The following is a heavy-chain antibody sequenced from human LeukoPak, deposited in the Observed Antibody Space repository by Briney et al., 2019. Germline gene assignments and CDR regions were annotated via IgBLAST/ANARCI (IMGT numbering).Heavy chain of an antibody. CDR2: IYHSGST. V-gene: IGHV4-38-2*02. CDR3: ARDSGPWGVFDP. Sequence: SETLSLTCTVSGYSISSGYYWGWIRQPPGKGLEWIGSIYHSGSTYYNPSLKSRVTISVDTSKNQFSLKLSSVTAADTAVYYCARDSGPWGVFDPWGQGTLVSVSS. CDR1: GYSISSGYY. D-gene: IGHD3-10*01. J-gene: IGHJ5*02.